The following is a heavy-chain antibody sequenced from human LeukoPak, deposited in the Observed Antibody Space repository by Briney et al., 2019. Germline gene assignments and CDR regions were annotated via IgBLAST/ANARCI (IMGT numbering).Heavy chain of an antibody. Sequence: GGSLRLTCAASGFTFGSYGLHWVRQAPGKGLVWVSRINSDGSSTSYADSVKGRFTISRDNSKNTLYLQMNSLRAEDTAVYYCARAPYGDNGYTAEVADYWGQGTLVTVSS. J-gene: IGHJ4*02. V-gene: IGHV3-74*01. CDR3: ARAPYGDNGYTAEVADY. D-gene: IGHD3-16*01. CDR2: INSDGSST. CDR1: GFTFGSYG.